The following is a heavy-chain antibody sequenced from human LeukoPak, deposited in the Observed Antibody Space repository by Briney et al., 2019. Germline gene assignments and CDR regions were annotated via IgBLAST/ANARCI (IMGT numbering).Heavy chain of an antibody. Sequence: SETLSLTCAVYGGSFSGYYWSWLRQPPGNGLEWIGEINHSGSTNYNPSLKSRVTISVDTSKNQFSLKLSSVTAADTAVYYCARELGVHKAFDYWGQGTLVTVSS. CDR2: INHSGST. CDR3: ARELGVHKAFDY. J-gene: IGHJ4*02. D-gene: IGHD3-16*01. V-gene: IGHV4-34*01. CDR1: GGSFSGYY.